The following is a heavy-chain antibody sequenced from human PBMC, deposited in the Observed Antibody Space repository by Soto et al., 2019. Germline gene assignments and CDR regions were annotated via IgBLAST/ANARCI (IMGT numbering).Heavy chain of an antibody. V-gene: IGHV3-33*01. D-gene: IGHD2-2*01. Sequence: GGSLRLSCAASGFSFSSFVMHWVRQAPGKGLEWVAVIWYDGSNKYYADSLKGRFTTSRENSKNTLYLQMNSLIAEDTAVFYCARDLIYCSSTSCYSDFDYWGQGTLVTVSS. CDR1: GFSFSSFV. CDR2: IWYDGSNK. J-gene: IGHJ4*02. CDR3: ARDLIYCSSTSCYSDFDY.